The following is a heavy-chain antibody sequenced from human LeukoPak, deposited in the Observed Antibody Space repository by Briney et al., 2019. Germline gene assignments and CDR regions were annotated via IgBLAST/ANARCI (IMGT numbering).Heavy chain of an antibody. Sequence: SETLSLTCSVSGYSISSGYYWGWIRQPPGKGLEWIGTIYHSGTTFYNPSLQSRVTVSLDTSKNQFSLKLSSVTAADTAVYYCARDSGITRLDVWGKGTTVTVSS. D-gene: IGHD3-10*01. J-gene: IGHJ6*04. V-gene: IGHV4-38-2*02. CDR3: ARDSGITRLDV. CDR1: GYSISSGYY. CDR2: IYHSGTT.